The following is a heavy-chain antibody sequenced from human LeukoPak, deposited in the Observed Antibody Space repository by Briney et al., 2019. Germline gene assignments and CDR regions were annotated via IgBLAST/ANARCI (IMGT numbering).Heavy chain of an antibody. J-gene: IGHJ4*02. V-gene: IGHV3-48*03. D-gene: IGHD2-2*02. Sequence: PGGSLRLSCAASGFTLSNYEMNWVRQAPGKGLEWVSYISSSGTTIYYADSVKGRFTISRDNAKNSLSLQMNSLKVEDTAVYYCARDHNGPYTFDYWGQGTLVTVSS. CDR2: ISSSGTTI. CDR3: ARDHNGPYTFDY. CDR1: GFTLSNYE.